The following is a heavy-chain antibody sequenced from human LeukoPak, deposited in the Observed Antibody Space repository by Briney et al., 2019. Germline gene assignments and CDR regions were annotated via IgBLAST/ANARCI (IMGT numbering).Heavy chain of an antibody. CDR2: ISSSSYI. CDR1: GFTFSSYS. D-gene: IGHD2-2*01. J-gene: IGHJ6*02. V-gene: IGHV3-21*01. Sequence: PGGSLRLSCAASGFTFSSYSMNWARQAPGKGLEWVSSISSSSYIYYADSVKGRFTISRDNAKNSLYLQMNSLRAEDTAVYYCARDLYQPLDYYYYGMDVWGQGTTVTVSS. CDR3: ARDLYQPLDYYYYGMDV.